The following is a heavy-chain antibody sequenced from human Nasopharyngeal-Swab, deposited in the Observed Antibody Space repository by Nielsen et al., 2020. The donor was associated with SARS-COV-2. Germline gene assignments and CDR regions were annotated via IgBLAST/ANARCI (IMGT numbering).Heavy chain of an antibody. J-gene: IGHJ6*03. Sequence: GESLKISCAASGFIFSSYGMHWVRQAPGKGLEGVAVIWYDGSNKYYADSVKGRFTISRDNSKNTLYLQMNSLRAEDTAVYYCARVGSSWYGINYYYYMDVWGKGTTVTVSS. CDR1: GFIFSSYG. CDR2: IWYDGSNK. V-gene: IGHV3-33*01. CDR3: ARVGSSWYGINYYYYMDV. D-gene: IGHD6-13*01.